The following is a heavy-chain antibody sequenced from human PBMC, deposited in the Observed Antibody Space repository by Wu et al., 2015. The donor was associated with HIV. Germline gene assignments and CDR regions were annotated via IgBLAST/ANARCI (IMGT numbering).Heavy chain of an antibody. CDR3: ARDQFDMDPVVISNYYSYGMDV. J-gene: IGHJ6*02. CDR1: GYTFTGYY. CDR2: INPNSGGT. V-gene: IGHV1-2*02. D-gene: IGHD3-22*01. Sequence: QVQLAQSGAEVKKPGASVKVSCKASGYTFTGYYVHWVRQAPGQGLEWVGWINPNSGGTNYAQKFQGRVTMTRDTSISTAYMELSGLRSDDTAVYYCARDQFDMDPVVISNYYSYGMDVWGQGTTVTVSS.